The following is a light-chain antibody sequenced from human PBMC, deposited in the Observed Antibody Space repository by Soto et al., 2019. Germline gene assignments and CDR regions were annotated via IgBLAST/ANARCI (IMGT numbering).Light chain of an antibody. CDR3: QQYNSYSWT. CDR2: KAS. Sequence: DIQMTQSPSTLSASVGDRVTITCRASQSISSWLAWYQQKPGKAPNLLIFKASTLQSGVPSRFSGSGSGTEVTLTISSLQPDDFVTYYCQQYNSYSWTFGQGTKVDI. V-gene: IGKV1-5*03. J-gene: IGKJ1*01. CDR1: QSISSW.